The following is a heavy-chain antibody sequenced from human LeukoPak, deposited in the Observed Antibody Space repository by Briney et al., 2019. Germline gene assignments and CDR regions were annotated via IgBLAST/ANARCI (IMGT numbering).Heavy chain of an antibody. Sequence: SETLSLTCTVSGGSISSNYWSWIRQPPGKGLEWIGFIYYSGSTNYNPSLKSRVTISVVTSKNHFSLKLNSLTAADTAVYYCARLLDYDTSGYPDTFDIWGQGTMVTVSS. J-gene: IGHJ3*02. V-gene: IGHV4-59*01. CDR2: IYYSGST. CDR1: GGSISSNY. D-gene: IGHD3-22*01. CDR3: ARLLDYDTSGYPDTFDI.